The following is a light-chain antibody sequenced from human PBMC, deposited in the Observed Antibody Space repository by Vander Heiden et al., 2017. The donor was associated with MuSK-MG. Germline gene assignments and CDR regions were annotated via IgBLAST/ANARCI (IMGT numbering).Light chain of an antibody. CDR2: GAS. J-gene: IGKJ1*01. Sequence: EIVLTQSPGTLSLSPGERATLSCRASQSVSSSYLAWYQQKPGQAPRLLMYGASSRATCIPDRFSCSGSGTDFTLPISRLEPEDFAVYYCQQKRAFGQGTTVEIK. CDR3: QQKRA. CDR1: QSVSSSY. V-gene: IGKV3-20*01.